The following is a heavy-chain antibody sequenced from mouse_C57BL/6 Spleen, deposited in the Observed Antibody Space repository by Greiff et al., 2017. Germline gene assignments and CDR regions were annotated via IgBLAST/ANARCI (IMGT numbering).Heavy chain of an antibody. J-gene: IGHJ3*02. Sequence: EVQRVESGGDLVKPGGSLKLSCAASGFTFSSYGMSWVRQTPDKRLEWVATISSGGSYTYYPDSVKGRFTISRDNAKNTLYLQMSSLKSEDTAMYYCARHENGYWGQGTLVTVSA. CDR1: GFTFSSYG. CDR2: ISSGGSYT. CDR3: ARHENGY. V-gene: IGHV5-6*01.